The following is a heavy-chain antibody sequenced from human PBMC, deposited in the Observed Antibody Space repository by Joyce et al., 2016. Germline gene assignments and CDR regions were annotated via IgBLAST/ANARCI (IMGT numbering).Heavy chain of an antibody. CDR3: AGGYLGFYYFDF. CDR1: GGAMNNYF. V-gene: IGHV4-59*01. Sequence: QVQLQQSGPGLVKPSETLSLTCTVSGGAMNNYFWSWIRQPPGKGLEWVGNVYYSGSPNYSPALKRRVSMSMDTSNKQFSLRLSSVTTADTAVYYCAGGYLGFYYFDFWGLGTLVSVS. J-gene: IGHJ4*02. D-gene: IGHD3-16*02. CDR2: VYYSGSP.